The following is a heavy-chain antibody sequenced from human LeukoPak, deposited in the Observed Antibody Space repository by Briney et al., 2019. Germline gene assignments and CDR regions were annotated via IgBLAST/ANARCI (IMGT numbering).Heavy chain of an antibody. J-gene: IGHJ4*02. V-gene: IGHV4-61*02. CDR2: IYTSGST. CDR1: GGSISSGSYY. Sequence: PSETLSLTCTVSGGSISSGSYYWSWIRQPAGKGLEWIGRIYTSGSTNYNPSLKSRVTISVDTSKNQFSLKLSSVTAADTAVYYCARADYDFWSGYSYYFDYWGQGILVTVSS. D-gene: IGHD3-3*01. CDR3: ARADYDFWSGYSYYFDY.